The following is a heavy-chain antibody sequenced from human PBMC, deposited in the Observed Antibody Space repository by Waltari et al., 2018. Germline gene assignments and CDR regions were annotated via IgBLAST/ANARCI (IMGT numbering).Heavy chain of an antibody. CDR1: GGSISSSSYY. J-gene: IGHJ6*02. V-gene: IGHV4-39*01. D-gene: IGHD3-10*01. Sequence: QLQLQESGPGLVKPSETLSLTCTVSGGSISSSSYYWGWIRQPPGKGRGWIGSIYYSGSTYYNPSHKSRGTISEDTSKNQCSLKLSSVTAADTAVYYCARHGDYLDYYGMDVWGQGTTVTVSS. CDR3: ARHGDYLDYYGMDV. CDR2: IYYSGST.